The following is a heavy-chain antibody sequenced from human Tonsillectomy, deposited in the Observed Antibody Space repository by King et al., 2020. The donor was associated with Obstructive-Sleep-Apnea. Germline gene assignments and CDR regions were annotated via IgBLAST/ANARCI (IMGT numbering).Heavy chain of an antibody. CDR1: GFTFSSYG. V-gene: IGHV3-33*06. CDR2: LWYGGSII. J-gene: IGHJ4*02. CDR3: AKDEGTGYFDY. Sequence: VQLVESGGGVVQPGRSLRLSCAASGFTFSSYGMHWVRQAPGKGLEGVAGLWYGGSIIYYADSVKGRFTSSRDNSKNTLYLQMNSLRAEDTAVYYCAKDEGTGYFDYWGQGTLVTVSS.